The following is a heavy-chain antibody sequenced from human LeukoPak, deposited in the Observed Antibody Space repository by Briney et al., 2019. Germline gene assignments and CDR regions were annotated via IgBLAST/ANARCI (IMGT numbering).Heavy chain of an antibody. J-gene: IGHJ4*02. Sequence: GGSLRLPCAASGFTFSSYSMNWVRQAPGKGLEWVSYISSSSSTIYYADSVKGRFTISRDNAKNSLYLQMNSLRAEDTAVYYCARLSGEPTHYWGQGTLVTVSS. CDR3: ARLSGEPTHY. CDR2: ISSSSSTI. D-gene: IGHD1-26*01. CDR1: GFTFSSYS. V-gene: IGHV3-48*01.